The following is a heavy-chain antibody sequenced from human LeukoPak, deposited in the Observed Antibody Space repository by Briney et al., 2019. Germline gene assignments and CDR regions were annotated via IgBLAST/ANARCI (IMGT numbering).Heavy chain of an antibody. J-gene: IGHJ4*02. Sequence: PGGSLRLSCAASGFSFSSYWMSWVRQAPGKGLEWVANIKQDGSEKYYVDSVKGRFTISRDNAKNSLYLQMNSLRAEDTAVYYCARDHGSVADILTNWGQGTLVTVSS. V-gene: IGHV3-7*03. CDR2: IKQDGSEK. D-gene: IGHD6-19*01. CDR3: ARDHGSVADILTN. CDR1: GFSFSSYW.